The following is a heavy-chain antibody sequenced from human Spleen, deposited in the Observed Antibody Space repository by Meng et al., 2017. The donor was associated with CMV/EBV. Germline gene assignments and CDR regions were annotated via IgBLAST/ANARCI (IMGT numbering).Heavy chain of an antibody. V-gene: IGHV5-51*01. D-gene: IGHD2-2*02. CDR3: ARVVAAVIPDGMDV. J-gene: IGHJ6*02. CDR1: GYSFTSYW. Sequence: GESLKISCKGSGYSFTSYWIGWVRQMPGKGLEWMGIIYPDDSDFRYSPSFQGQVTISADKSITTAYVQWSSLKASDTAMYYCARVVAAVIPDGMDVWGQGTTFTVSS. CDR2: IYPDDSDF.